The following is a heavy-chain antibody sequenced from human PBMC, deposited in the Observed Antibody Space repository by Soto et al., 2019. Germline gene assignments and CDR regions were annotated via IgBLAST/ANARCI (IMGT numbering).Heavy chain of an antibody. D-gene: IGHD5-12*01. CDR2: IYHIGST. J-gene: IGHJ4*02. V-gene: IGHV4-30-2*01. CDR3: AAGGGLPRYY. CDR1: GGSISSGGYS. Sequence: QLQLQESGSGLVKPSQTLSLTCAVSGGSISSGGYSWSWIRQPPGKGLEWIGYIYHIGSTYYNPSLKSRVTIAVDGSKNQFSLKLSSVTAADTAVYYCAAGGGLPRYYWGQGTLVTVSS.